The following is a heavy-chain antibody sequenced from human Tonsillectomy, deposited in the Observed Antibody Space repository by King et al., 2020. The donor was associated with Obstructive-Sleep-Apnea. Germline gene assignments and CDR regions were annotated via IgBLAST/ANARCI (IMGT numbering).Heavy chain of an antibody. J-gene: IGHJ4*02. Sequence: QEQLVQSGAEVKKPGASVTVSCKASGYTRTSSYIHWVRQAPGQGLEWMGVINPSGGSATYAQKFQGRVTMTRDTSTSTVYMERSSLRSEDTAGSLTSEDTAVYYCAREPHGSGGFDYWGQGTLVTVSS. CDR3: SEDTAVYYCAREPHGSGGFDY. V-gene: IGHV1-46*01. D-gene: IGHD3-10*01. CDR1: GYTRTSSY. CDR2: INPSGGSA.